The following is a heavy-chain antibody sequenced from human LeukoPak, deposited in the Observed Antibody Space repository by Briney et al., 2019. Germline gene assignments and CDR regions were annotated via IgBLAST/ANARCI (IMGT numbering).Heavy chain of an antibody. CDR3: ARRKVLSVARALDH. D-gene: IGHD2-15*01. CDR1: GFTFSDYT. CDR2: VSGTANNI. Sequence: GGSLRLSCAASGFTFSDYTTNWVRQAPGKGLEWVSSVSGTANNIYYADSVKGRFIISRDNANNSLCLQMNSLRAGDTAVYFCARRKVLSVARALDHWGQGTLVTVSS. V-gene: IGHV3-48*04. J-gene: IGHJ1*01.